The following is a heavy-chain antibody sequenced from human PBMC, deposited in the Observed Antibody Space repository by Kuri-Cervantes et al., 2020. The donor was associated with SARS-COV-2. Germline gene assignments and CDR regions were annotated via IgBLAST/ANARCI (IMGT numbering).Heavy chain of an antibody. CDR3: ARWTPFRRLVVISQGRAFDI. CDR2: INPNSGGT. Sequence: ASVKVSCKASGYTFTGYYMHWVRQAPGQGLEWMGWINPNSGGTNYAQKFQGWVTMTRDTSISTVYMELSRLRSDDTAVYYCARWTPFRRLVVISQGRAFDIWGQGTMVTVSS. CDR1: GYTFTGYY. J-gene: IGHJ3*02. D-gene: IGHD3-22*01. V-gene: IGHV1-2*04.